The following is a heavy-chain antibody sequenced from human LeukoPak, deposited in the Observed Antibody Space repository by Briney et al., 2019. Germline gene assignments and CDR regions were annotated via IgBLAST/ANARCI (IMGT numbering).Heavy chain of an antibody. D-gene: IGHD3-3*01. CDR3: ARSCRSGYYSGFDY. J-gene: IGHJ4*02. Sequence: PGGSLRLSCAASGFTLSSYWMHWVRQAPGKGLVWVSRINTDGSSTSYADSVKGRFTISRDNAKNTLYLQMNSLRAEDTALYYCARSCRSGYYSGFDYWGQGTLVTVSS. V-gene: IGHV3-74*01. CDR1: GFTLSSYW. CDR2: INTDGSST.